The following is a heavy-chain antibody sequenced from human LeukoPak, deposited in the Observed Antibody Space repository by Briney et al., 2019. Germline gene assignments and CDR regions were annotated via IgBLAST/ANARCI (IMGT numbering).Heavy chain of an antibody. CDR1: GFTFSSYA. J-gene: IGHJ3*02. D-gene: IGHD3-22*01. CDR3: ATSMIVVVNDAFDI. V-gene: IGHV3-23*01. Sequence: GGPLRLSCAASGFTFSSYAMSWVRQAPGKGLEWVSAISGSGGSIYYADSVKGRFTISRDNYKNTLYLQMNSLRAEDTAVYYCATSMIVVVNDAFDIWGQGTMVTVSS. CDR2: ISGSGGSI.